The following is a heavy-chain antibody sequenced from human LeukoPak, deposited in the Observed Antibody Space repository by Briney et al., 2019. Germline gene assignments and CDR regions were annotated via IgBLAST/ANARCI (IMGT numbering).Heavy chain of an antibody. V-gene: IGHV4-61*02. CDR2: MYNSGSA. CDR1: GDSISSGNYY. CDR3: ASHTEYSSSQIDY. Sequence: SETLSLTCTVSGDSISSGNYYWSWIRQPAGKGLEWIGRMYNSGSANYNPSLKSRVTISIDTSKNQFSLRLSSVTAADTAVYYCASHTEYSSSQIDYWGQGTLVTVSS. D-gene: IGHD6-13*01. J-gene: IGHJ4*02.